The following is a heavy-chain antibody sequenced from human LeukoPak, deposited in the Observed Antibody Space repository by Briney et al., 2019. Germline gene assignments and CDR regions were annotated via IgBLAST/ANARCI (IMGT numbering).Heavy chain of an antibody. CDR1: GYTFTTYY. CDR3: ARGGYIYGSFDY. D-gene: IGHD5-18*01. CDR2: INPSDGTS. J-gene: IGHJ4*02. V-gene: IGHV1-46*01. Sequence: ASVKVSCKASGYTFTTYYMYWVRQAPGQGLEWMGIINPSDGTSSYAQKFQDRDTMTRDTSTSTFYMELSSLRFEDTAVYYCARGGYIYGSFDYWGQGTLVTVSS.